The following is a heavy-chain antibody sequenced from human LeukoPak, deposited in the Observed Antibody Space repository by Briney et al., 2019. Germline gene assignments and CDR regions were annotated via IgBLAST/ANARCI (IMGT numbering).Heavy chain of an antibody. CDR3: ARRYCSGGSCVFDY. Sequence: PAETLSLTCSVSGGSISIYYWSWIRQPPGKGLEWIGYVYNSGSTDYNPSLKSRVTISVDTSKNQFSLKVNSVTASDTAVYYCARRYCSGGSCVFDYWGQGTLVTVSS. V-gene: IGHV4-59*01. D-gene: IGHD2-15*01. CDR1: GGSISIYY. J-gene: IGHJ4*02. CDR2: VYNSGST.